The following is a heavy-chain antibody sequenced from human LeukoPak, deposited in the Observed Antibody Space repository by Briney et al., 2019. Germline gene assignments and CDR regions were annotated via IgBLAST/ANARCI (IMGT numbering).Heavy chain of an antibody. D-gene: IGHD1-26*01. V-gene: IGHV1-2*02. J-gene: IGHJ3*02. CDR1: GYTFTCYY. Sequence: SVKVSCKASGYTFTCYYIHWVWHGPGQGLEWMGGINPNSGGTNYAYKYQGRVTVTSETTISTAYMALSRLRSDDTAVYYSARPRYSGSSDAFDMWGQGTMVTVSS. CDR2: INPNSGGT. CDR3: ARPRYSGSSDAFDM.